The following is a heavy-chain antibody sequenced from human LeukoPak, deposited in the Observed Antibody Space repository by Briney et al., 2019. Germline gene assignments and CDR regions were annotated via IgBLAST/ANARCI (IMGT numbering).Heavy chain of an antibody. CDR2: ITSCSNIT. V-gene: IGHV3-23*01. CDR3: VVCYDILTVYWIDLGY. D-gene: IGHD3-9*01. Sequence: GGSLRLSCAASGFTFSNYAMSWVGQTPGKGLEWVSSITSCSNITFYSDSVKCRFTNSIHNSKNSLYLQMISLRAEDTALYYFVVCYDILTVYWIDLGYWGQRTLVTVSS. J-gene: IGHJ4*02. CDR1: GFTFSNYA.